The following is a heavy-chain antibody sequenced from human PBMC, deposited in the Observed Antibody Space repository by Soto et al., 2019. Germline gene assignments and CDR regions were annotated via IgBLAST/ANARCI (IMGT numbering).Heavy chain of an antibody. J-gene: IGHJ6*02. CDR2: ILPIFGTA. CDR3: AREGGRIAGNHYNGRDV. D-gene: IGHD6-13*01. Sequence: QVQLVQSGAEMKKPGSSVKVSCKASGGTFSSYAISWVRQAPGQGLEWMGGILPIFGTANYAQRFQGRVTITADESTSTAYMDLSSLRSEDTAVYYCAREGGRIAGNHYNGRDVWGQGTTVTVSS. V-gene: IGHV1-69*01. CDR1: GGTFSSYA.